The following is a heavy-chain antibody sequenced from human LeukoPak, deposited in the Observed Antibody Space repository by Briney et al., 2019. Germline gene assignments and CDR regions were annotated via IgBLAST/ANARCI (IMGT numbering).Heavy chain of an antibody. D-gene: IGHD1-1*01. J-gene: IGHJ6*02. Sequence: GGSLRLSCAASGFTFSSYSMNWVRQAPGKGLEWVSSISSSSSYIYYADSVKGRFTISRDNAKNSLYLQMNSLRAEDTAGDYCARDVGPPFVVQDYYYGMDVWGQGTTVTVSS. CDR3: ARDVGPPFVVQDYYYGMDV. CDR1: GFTFSSYS. V-gene: IGHV3-21*01. CDR2: ISSSSSYI.